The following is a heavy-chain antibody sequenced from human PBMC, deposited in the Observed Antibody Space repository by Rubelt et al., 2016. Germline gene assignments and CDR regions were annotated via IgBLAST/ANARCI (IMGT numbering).Heavy chain of an antibody. J-gene: IGHJ4*02. Sequence: EVQLVESGGGLVQPGESLRVSCAASGLTVSSTYMGWVRQAPGKGLEWVSVIYPDGRTYFADSVKGRFSISRDSPKNALYLQMNTLRAEDTAVYYCARGVGRSWSFDNWGQGTLVTVSP. CDR1: GLTVSSTY. D-gene: IGHD6-13*01. CDR2: IYPDGRT. CDR3: ARGVGRSWSFDN. V-gene: IGHV3-66*01.